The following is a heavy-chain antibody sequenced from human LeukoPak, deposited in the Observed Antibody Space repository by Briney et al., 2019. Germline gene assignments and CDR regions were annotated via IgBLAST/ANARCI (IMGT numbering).Heavy chain of an antibody. V-gene: IGHV4-59*11. J-gene: IGHJ4*02. Sequence: SATLSVTCTVSGGTLSGHFWSWLRRPPGKGLENIGYIHSCGSTNYNPSNKSRVTISLEKSTNQISLSLISVTAADNAVDYFPRDPGDTDWYNIDCSGEGIPVTVSS. CDR1: GGTLSGHF. CDR3: PRDPGDTDWYNIDC. CDR2: IHSCGST. D-gene: IGHD1/OR15-1a*01.